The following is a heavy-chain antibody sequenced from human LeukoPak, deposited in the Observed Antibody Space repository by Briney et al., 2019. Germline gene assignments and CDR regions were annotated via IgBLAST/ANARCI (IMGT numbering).Heavy chain of an antibody. CDR2: IYHSGST. CDR1: GYSISSGYY. D-gene: IGHD5-18*01. CDR3: ARGGRYSLNYYYYMDV. J-gene: IGHJ6*03. Sequence: MTSETLSLTCTVSGYSISSGYYWGWIRQPPGKGLEWIGSIYHSGSTYYNPSLKSRVTISVDTSKNQFSLKLSSVTAADTAVYYCARGGRYSLNYYYYMDVWSKGTTVTVSS. V-gene: IGHV4-38-2*02.